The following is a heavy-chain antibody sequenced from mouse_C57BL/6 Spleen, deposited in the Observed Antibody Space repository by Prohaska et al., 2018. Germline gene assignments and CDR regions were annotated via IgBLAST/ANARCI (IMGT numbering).Heavy chain of an antibody. J-gene: IGHJ1*03. D-gene: IGHD1-1*01. CDR2: INPNNGGT. V-gene: IGHV1-26*01. CDR3: ARPPLDYGSEDWYFDV. Sequence: HGKSLEWIGDINPNNGGTSYNQKFNGKATLTVDKSSSTAYMELRSLTSEDSAVYYCARPPLDYGSEDWYFDVWGTGTTVTVSS.